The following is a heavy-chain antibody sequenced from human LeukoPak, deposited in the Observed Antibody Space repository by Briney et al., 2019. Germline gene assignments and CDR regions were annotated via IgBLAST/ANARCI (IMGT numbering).Heavy chain of an antibody. J-gene: IGHJ6*03. D-gene: IGHD3-16*01. V-gene: IGHV3-23*01. CDR2: TIGGGDKT. CDR1: GFPFSDFA. CDR3: AKFEGALLGNYYMDV. Sequence: GRSLRLSCAVAGFPFSDFAMSWVHQARGKGLEWDSTTIGGGDKTYFADSVKGRSTIYRDNSKNTLFLQMVSLGAEETAVYYCAKFEGALLGNYYMDVWGKGTTVTVSS.